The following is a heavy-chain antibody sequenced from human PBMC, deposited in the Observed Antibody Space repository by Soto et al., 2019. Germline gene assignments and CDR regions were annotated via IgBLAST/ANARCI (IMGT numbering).Heavy chain of an antibody. D-gene: IGHD4-17*01. V-gene: IGHV1-69*13. CDR1: GATFSSYA. CDR2: ILPTSGTA. CDR3: ARAYGPYNLLAS. Sequence: SAKVSCKASGATFSSYAISWVRQAPGQGLEWMGGILPTSGTANYAQKFQGRVTITPKECTSTADMELSSLRSEDTAEYYCARAYGPYNLLASSGQRT. J-gene: IGHJ5*02.